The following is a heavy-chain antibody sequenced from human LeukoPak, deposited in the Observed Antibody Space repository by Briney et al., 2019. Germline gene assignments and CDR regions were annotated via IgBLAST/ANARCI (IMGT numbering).Heavy chain of an antibody. D-gene: IGHD6-19*01. CDR3: AKTTTGYSSGRYPGWPVDY. V-gene: IGHV3-23*01. CDR2: ISGSGGGT. J-gene: IGHJ4*02. CDR1: GFTFSSYA. Sequence: GGSLRLSCAASGFTFSSYAVSWVRQAPGKGLEWVSAISGSGGGTYYADSVKGRFTISRDNSKNSLYLQMNSLSTEDTAVYYCAKTTTGYSSGRYPGWPVDYWGQGTLVTVSS.